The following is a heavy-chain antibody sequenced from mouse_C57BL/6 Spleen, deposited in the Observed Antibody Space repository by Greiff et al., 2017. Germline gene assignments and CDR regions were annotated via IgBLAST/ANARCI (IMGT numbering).Heavy chain of an antibody. D-gene: IGHD1-1*01. V-gene: IGHV1-4*01. Sequence: QVQLQQSGAELARPGASVKMSCTASGYTFTSYTMHWVKQRPGQGLEWIGYINPSSGYTKYNQKFKDKATLTADKSSSTAYMQLSSLTSEDSAVYYCARSPVVARYFDVWGTGTTVTVSS. CDR1: GYTFTSYT. CDR2: INPSSGYT. J-gene: IGHJ1*03. CDR3: ARSPVVARYFDV.